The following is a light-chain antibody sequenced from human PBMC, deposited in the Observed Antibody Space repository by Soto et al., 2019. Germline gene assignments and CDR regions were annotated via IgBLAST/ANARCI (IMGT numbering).Light chain of an antibody. CDR3: QQYGSSPPLS. CDR1: QTVARSF. J-gene: IGKJ4*01. V-gene: IGKV3-20*01. Sequence: EIVLTQSPGTLSLSPGERATLSCRASQTVARSFLGWYQQKPGQAPRLLIYGASYRAAGIPDRFSGSGSGTDFTLTISRLEPEDFAVYYCQQYGSSPPLSFGGGTKVEIK. CDR2: GAS.